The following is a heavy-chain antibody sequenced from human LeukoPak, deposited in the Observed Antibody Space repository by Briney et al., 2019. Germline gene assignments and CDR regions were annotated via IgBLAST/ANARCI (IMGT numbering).Heavy chain of an antibody. V-gene: IGHV1-46*01. CDR3: ARGNYYESSGYYSPLDY. CDR2: INSSGGST. Sequence: ASVKVSCXASGYTFTNYYMHWVRQAPGQGLEWMGIINSSGGSTTYAQNFQGRVTMTRDTSTSTVYMKLSSLRSEDTAVYYCARGNYYESSGYYSPLDYWGQGTLVTVSS. CDR1: GYTFTNYY. J-gene: IGHJ4*02. D-gene: IGHD3-22*01.